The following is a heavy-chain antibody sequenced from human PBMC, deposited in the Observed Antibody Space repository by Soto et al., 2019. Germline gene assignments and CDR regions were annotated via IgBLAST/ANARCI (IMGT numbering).Heavy chain of an antibody. V-gene: IGHV1-8*01. CDR1: GYTFTSHD. D-gene: IGHD3-16*02. CDR3: ARDRFFDY. CDR2: MNPNSGHT. Sequence: ASVKVSCKASGYTFTSHDINWMRQATGQGLEWMGWMNPNSGHTNYAQKFQGRVTMTRDTSISTAYMELTSVTAADTAVYYCARDRFFDYWGQGTLVTVSS. J-gene: IGHJ4*02.